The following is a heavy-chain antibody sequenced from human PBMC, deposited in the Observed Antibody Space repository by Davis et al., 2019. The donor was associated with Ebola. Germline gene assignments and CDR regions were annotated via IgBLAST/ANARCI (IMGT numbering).Heavy chain of an antibody. CDR3: ARDRHDTSGYGF. CDR2: IYDSGTP. D-gene: IGHD3-22*01. CDR1: NYSFISDYH. J-gene: IGHJ4*02. Sequence: SETLSLTCTVSNYSFISDYHWGWIRQPPGKALEWIGLIYDSGTPDYNPSLKSRATISVDRSKNQFFLKLSSVTAADTAIYYCARDRHDTSGYGFWGQGTLVTVSS. V-gene: IGHV4-38-2*02.